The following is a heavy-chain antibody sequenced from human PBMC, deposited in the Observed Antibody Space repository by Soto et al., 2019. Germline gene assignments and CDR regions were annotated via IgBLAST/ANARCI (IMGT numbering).Heavy chain of an antibody. CDR3: AKGRVTMVRGAPFDY. CDR1: GFTFSRYM. CDR2: ISRSSSTI. V-gene: IGHV3-48*01. J-gene: IGHJ4*02. D-gene: IGHD3-10*01. Sequence: GGSLRLSCAASGFTFSRYMMDWVRQAPGKGLEWVASISRSSSTIYYADSVKGRFTISRDNAKNSLSLQMNSLRGDDTAVYYCAKGRVTMVRGAPFDYWGQGTLVTVSS.